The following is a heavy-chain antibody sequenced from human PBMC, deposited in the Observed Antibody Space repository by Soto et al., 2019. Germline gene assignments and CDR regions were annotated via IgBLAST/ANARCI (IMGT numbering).Heavy chain of an antibody. J-gene: IGHJ4*02. CDR2: IYYSGST. CDR3: ARATMITFGGVIVIPTYSFDY. V-gene: IGHV4-30-4*01. D-gene: IGHD3-16*02. CDR1: GGSISSGDYY. Sequence: QVQLQESGPGLVKPSQTLSLTCTVSGGSISSGDYYWSWIRQPPGKGLEWIGYIYYSGSTYYNPSLKSRVTISVATSKNQFSLKLSSVTAAATAVYYCARATMITFGGVIVIPTYSFDYWGQGTLVTVSS.